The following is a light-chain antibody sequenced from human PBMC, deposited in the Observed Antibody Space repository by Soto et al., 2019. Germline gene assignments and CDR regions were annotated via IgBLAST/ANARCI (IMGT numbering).Light chain of an antibody. V-gene: IGKV3-15*01. Sequence: EIVMTQSPVTLSVSPGERATLSCRASQSVSSNLVWYQQKPGQAPRLIMYGASTRVTGIPARFSGSGSGTEFTLTISSLQSEDFAVYYCQQYNNWPRTFGQGTKVDIK. CDR1: QSVSSN. CDR2: GAS. CDR3: QQYNNWPRT. J-gene: IGKJ1*01.